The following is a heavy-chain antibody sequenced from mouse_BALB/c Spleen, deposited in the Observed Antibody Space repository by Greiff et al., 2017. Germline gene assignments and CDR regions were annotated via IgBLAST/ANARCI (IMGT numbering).Heavy chain of an antibody. V-gene: IGHV5-9-3*01. CDR3: ARQREVVKVPFDY. J-gene: IGHJ2*01. Sequence: EVHLVESGGGLVKPGGSLKLSCAASGFTFSSYAMSWVRQTPEKRLEWVATISSGGSYTYYPDSVKGRFTISRDNAKNTLYLQMSSLRSEDTAMYYCARQREVVKVPFDYWGQGTTLTVSS. CDR1: GFTFSSYA. CDR2: ISSGGSYT. D-gene: IGHD1-1*01.